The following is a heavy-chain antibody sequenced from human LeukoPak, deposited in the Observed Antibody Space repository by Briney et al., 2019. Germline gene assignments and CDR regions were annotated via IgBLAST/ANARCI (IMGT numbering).Heavy chain of an antibody. D-gene: IGHD3-10*01. Sequence: PSETLSLTCTVSGGSISSYYWSWIRQPPGKGREWIGDIYYSGSTNYNPSLKSRVTISVDTSKNQFSLKLSSVTAADTAVYYCARATVRGVIIGSDAFDIWGQGTMVTVSS. V-gene: IGHV4-59*01. CDR2: IYYSGST. J-gene: IGHJ3*02. CDR1: GGSISSYY. CDR3: ARATVRGVIIGSDAFDI.